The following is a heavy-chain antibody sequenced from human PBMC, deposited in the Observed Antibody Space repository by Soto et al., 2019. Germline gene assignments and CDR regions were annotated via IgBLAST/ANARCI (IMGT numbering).Heavy chain of an antibody. CDR3: ARGLRRSGYPDY. CDR1: GGSISSGGYY. Sequence: SETLSLTCTVSGGSISSGGYYWSWIRQHPGKGLEWIGYIYYSGSTYYNPSLKSRVTIPVDTSKNQFSLKLSSVTAADTAVYYCARGLRRSGYPDYWGQGTLVTVSS. CDR2: IYYSGST. V-gene: IGHV4-31*03. J-gene: IGHJ4*02. D-gene: IGHD3-22*01.